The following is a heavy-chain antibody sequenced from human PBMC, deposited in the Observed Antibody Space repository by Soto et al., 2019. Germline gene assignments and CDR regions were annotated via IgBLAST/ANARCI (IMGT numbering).Heavy chain of an antibody. J-gene: IGHJ3*02. D-gene: IGHD3-3*01. V-gene: IGHV3-21*01. CDR1: GFTFSSYS. CDR3: ARDRSGNLAFDI. Sequence: EVPLVESGGGLVKPGGSLRLSCAASGFTFSSYSMNWVRQAPGKGLEWVSSISSSSSYIYYADSVKGRFTISRDNAKNYLYLQMISLRAEDTAVYYCARDRSGNLAFDIWGQGTMVTVSS. CDR2: ISSSSSYI.